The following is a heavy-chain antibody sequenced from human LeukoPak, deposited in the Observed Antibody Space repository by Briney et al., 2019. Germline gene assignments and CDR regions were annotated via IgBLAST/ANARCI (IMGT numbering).Heavy chain of an antibody. CDR3: AKDRLGVTPDAFDI. Sequence: GGSLRLSCAASGFTFSSYVMTWARQAPGKSLEWVSGISGSGDSTYYADSVKGRFTISRDNSKNTLYLQMNSLRGEDTAVYYCAKDRLGVTPDAFDIWGQGTMVTVSS. D-gene: IGHD3-3*01. CDR1: GFTFSSYV. J-gene: IGHJ3*02. CDR2: ISGSGDST. V-gene: IGHV3-23*01.